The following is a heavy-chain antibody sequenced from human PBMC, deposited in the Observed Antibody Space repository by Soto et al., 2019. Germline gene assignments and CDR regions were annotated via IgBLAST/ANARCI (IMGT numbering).Heavy chain of an antibody. J-gene: IGHJ4*02. V-gene: IGHV3-30-3*01. Sequence: ESGGGVVQPGRSLRLSCAASGFTFSSYAMHWVRQAPGKGLEWVAVISYDGSNKYYADSVKGRFTISRDNSKNTLYLQMNSLRAEDTAVYYCARELERTFDYWGQGTLVTVSS. CDR2: ISYDGSNK. CDR3: ARELERTFDY. CDR1: GFTFSSYA. D-gene: IGHD1-1*01.